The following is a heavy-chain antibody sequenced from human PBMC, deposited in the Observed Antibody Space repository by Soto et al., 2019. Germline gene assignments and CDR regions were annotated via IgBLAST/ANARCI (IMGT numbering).Heavy chain of an antibody. CDR3: AKGGSGSGWNWYDY. Sequence: GGSLRLSCAASGFTFSSYAMSWVRQAPGKGLEWVSAISGSGGSTYYADSVKGRFTISRDNSKNTLYLQMNSLRAEDTAVYYCAKGGSGSGWNWYDYWGQGTLVTVSS. CDR2: ISGSGGST. D-gene: IGHD6-19*01. CDR1: GFTFSSYA. V-gene: IGHV3-23*01. J-gene: IGHJ4*02.